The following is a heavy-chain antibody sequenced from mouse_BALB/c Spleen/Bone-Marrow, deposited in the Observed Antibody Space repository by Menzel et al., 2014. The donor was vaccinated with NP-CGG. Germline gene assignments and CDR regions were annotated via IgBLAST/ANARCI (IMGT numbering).Heavy chain of an antibody. CDR2: INSNCGST. CDR3: VRVEFDYYGRNFAC. J-gene: IGHJ3*01. D-gene: IGHD1-1*01. Sequence: VQRVESGGGLVQPGGSLRLSCAASGFTFSRYGMSLVRQTPDKRLGVVATINSNCGSTYYPVSVKGRFTISRANAKNTLFLQMSSLKSEDTAMYYCVRVEFDYYGRNFACWGQGILVTSAA. CDR1: GFTFSRYG. V-gene: IGHV5-6-3*01.